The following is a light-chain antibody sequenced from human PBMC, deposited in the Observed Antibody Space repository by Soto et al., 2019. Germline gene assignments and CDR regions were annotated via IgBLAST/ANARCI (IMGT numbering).Light chain of an antibody. Sequence: QSVLTQPPSASGTTRQRVTISCSGSSSNIGSNYVYWYQQLPGTAPKLLIYRNNQRPSGVPDRFSGSKSGTSASLAISGLRSEDEADYYCAAWDDSLSGYVFGTGTKVTVL. V-gene: IGLV1-47*01. CDR1: SSNIGSNY. CDR3: AAWDDSLSGYV. CDR2: RNN. J-gene: IGLJ1*01.